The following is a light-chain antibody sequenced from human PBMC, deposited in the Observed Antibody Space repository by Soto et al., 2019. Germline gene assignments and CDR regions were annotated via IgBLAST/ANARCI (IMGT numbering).Light chain of an antibody. J-gene: IGKJ5*01. CDR1: QSVSSN. CDR2: GAS. CDR3: QQYGSSST. V-gene: IGKV3-20*01. Sequence: EIGMTQSPATLSVSPGERATLSCRASQSVSSNLAWYQQKPGQAPRLLIYGASSRPTGIPDRFSGSGSGTDFTLTISRLEPEDFAVYYCQQYGSSSTFGQGTRLEIK.